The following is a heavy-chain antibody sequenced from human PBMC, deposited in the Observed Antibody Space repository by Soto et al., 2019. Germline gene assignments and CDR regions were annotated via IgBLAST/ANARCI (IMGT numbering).Heavy chain of an antibody. Sequence: QVQLVESGGGVVQPGRSLRLSCAASGFTFSNYGMHWVRQAPGKGLEWVAVISYDGSDKYYAASVKGRFTISRDNSKKTLDLQMNSLRAEDTAVYHCARDSYGMDFWGQGTTVIVSS. V-gene: IGHV3-30*03. CDR1: GFTFSNYG. CDR2: ISYDGSDK. J-gene: IGHJ6*02. CDR3: ARDSYGMDF.